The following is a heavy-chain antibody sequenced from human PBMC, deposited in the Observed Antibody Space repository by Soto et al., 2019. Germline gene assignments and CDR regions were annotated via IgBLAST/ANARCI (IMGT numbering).Heavy chain of an antibody. CDR1: GYTLTEFS. CDR2: FDPEDGET. V-gene: IGHV1-24*01. Sequence: RASVKVSCKVSGYTLTEFSMHWVRQAPGKGLEWMGGFDPEDGETIYAQKFQGRVTMTEDTSTDTAYMELSSLRSEDTAVYYCATDEIGAAAGYYYYYGMDVWGQGTTVTVSS. J-gene: IGHJ6*02. CDR3: ATDEIGAAAGYYYYYGMDV. D-gene: IGHD6-13*01.